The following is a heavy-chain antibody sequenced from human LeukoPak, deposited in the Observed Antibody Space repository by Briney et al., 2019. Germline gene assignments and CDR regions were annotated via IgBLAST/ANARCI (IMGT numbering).Heavy chain of an antibody. CDR3: AQDSYYYYIDV. Sequence: PGGSLRLSCAASGFTFRSYGVHWVRQAPGKGLEWVTFIGYDGSNKYYTDSVKGRFTISRDNSKNTLCLQMNSLRAEDTAIYYCAQDSYYYYIDVWGKGTTVTVSS. J-gene: IGHJ6*03. CDR2: IGYDGSNK. V-gene: IGHV3-30*02. CDR1: GFTFRSYG.